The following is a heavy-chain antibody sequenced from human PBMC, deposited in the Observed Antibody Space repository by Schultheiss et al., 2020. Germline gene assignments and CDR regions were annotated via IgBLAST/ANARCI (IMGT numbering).Heavy chain of an antibody. J-gene: IGHJ4*02. V-gene: IGHV3-33*01. CDR3: ARDHALAVAFDY. Sequence: SLRLSCAASGFTFSSYGMHWVRQAPGKGLEWVAVIWYDGSNKYYADSVKGRFTISRDNSKNTLYLQMNSLRAEDTAVYYCARDHALAVAFDYWGQGTLVTVSS. CDR2: IWYDGSNK. D-gene: IGHD6-19*01. CDR1: GFTFSSYG.